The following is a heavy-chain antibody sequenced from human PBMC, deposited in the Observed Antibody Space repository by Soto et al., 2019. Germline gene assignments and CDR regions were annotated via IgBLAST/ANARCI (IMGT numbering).Heavy chain of an antibody. CDR1: GGSISSSSYY. Sequence: QLQLQESGPGLVKPSETLSLTCTVSGGSISSSSYYWGWIRQPPGKGLEWIGSIYYSGSTYYNPSLKSRVTISVDTSKNQFSLKLSSVTAADTAVYYCARHVYYYDSSGSIATAKPDNPKDYFDYWGQGTLVTVSS. CDR3: ARHVYYYDSSGSIATAKPDNPKDYFDY. D-gene: IGHD3-22*01. CDR2: IYYSGST. J-gene: IGHJ4*02. V-gene: IGHV4-39*01.